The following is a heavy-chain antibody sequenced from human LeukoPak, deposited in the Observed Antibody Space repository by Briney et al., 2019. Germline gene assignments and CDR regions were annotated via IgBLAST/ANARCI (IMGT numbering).Heavy chain of an antibody. J-gene: IGHJ4*02. V-gene: IGHV3-21*01. CDR2: ISSSSSYI. D-gene: IGHD1-1*01. CDR3: ARVGRVGPKLERPVDY. CDR1: GFTFSSYS. Sequence: GGSLRLSCAASGFTFSSYSMNWVRQAPGKGLEWVSSISSSSSYIYYADSVKGRFTISRDNAKNSLYLQMNSLRAEDTAVYYCARVGRVGPKLERPVDYWGQGTLVTVSS.